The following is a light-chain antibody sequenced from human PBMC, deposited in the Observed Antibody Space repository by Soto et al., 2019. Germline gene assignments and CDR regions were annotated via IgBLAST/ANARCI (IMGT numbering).Light chain of an antibody. J-gene: IGKJ5*01. CDR3: QQYENSPIT. Sequence: EIVLTQSPATLSLSPGERATLSCRASQSVSSYLAWYQQKPGQAPRLLIYDASNRATGIPARFSGTGSETDFTLTINRLEPEDFAVYYCQQYENSPITFGQGTRLEI. CDR1: QSVSSY. CDR2: DAS. V-gene: IGKV3-11*01.